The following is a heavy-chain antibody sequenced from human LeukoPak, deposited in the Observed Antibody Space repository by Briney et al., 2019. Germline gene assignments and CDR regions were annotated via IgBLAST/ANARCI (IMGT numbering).Heavy chain of an antibody. CDR3: ARVFDSYLDY. J-gene: IGHJ4*02. D-gene: IGHD3-9*01. Sequence: GGSLRLSCAASGFTFSSYAMHWVRQAPGKGLEWVAVISYDGSNKHYADSVKGRFTISRDNSKNTLYLQMNSLRAEDTAVYYCARVFDSYLDYWGQGTLVTVSS. V-gene: IGHV3-30*14. CDR2: ISYDGSNK. CDR1: GFTFSSYA.